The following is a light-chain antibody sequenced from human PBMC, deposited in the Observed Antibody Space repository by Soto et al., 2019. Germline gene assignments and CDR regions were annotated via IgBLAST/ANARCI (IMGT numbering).Light chain of an antibody. CDR2: GAS. J-gene: IGKJ3*01. CDR3: QQYNNWPFT. V-gene: IGKV3-15*01. CDR1: QSVSSN. Sequence: EIVMTQSPATLSVSPGERATLSCRASQSVSSNLAWYQQKPGQAPRLLIYGASTRATGIPARFSGSGSGTAFTLTISSRQSEDFAVYYCQQYNNWPFTFGPGTKWISN.